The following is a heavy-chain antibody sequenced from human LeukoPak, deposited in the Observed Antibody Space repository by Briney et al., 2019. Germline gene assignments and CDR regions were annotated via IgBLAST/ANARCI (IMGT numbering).Heavy chain of an antibody. CDR1: GYTFTNFY. CDR2: INPNTGSS. CDR3: ARDYYDYVWGSYRPRGAFAF. Sequence: GASVKVSCKASGYTFTNFYLHWVRQAPGQGLEWMGIINPNTGSSTYAQKFQGRVTMTRDTSTSTVSMEVNSLRFEDTAVYFCARDYYDYVWGSYRPRGAFAFWGQGTMVTVSS. J-gene: IGHJ3*01. D-gene: IGHD3-16*02. V-gene: IGHV1-46*01.